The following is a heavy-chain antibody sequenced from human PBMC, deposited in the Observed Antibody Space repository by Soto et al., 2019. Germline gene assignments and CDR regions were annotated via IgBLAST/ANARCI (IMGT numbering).Heavy chain of an antibody. CDR2: ISGSGGST. CDR1: GFTFSSYA. D-gene: IGHD4-17*01. V-gene: IGHV3-23*01. J-gene: IGHJ4*02. Sequence: EVQLLESGGGLVQPGGSLRLSCAASGFTFSSYAMSWVRQAPGKGLEWVSAISGSGGSTYYADSVKGRFTISRDNSKNTLYLQMNSLRAEDTAVYYCAKDLMEPGTTVTTGDYWGQGTLVTVSS. CDR3: AKDLMEPGTTVTTGDY.